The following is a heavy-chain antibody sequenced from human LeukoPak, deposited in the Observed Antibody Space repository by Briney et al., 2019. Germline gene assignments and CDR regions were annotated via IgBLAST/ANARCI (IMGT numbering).Heavy chain of an antibody. CDR2: ISSSSSYI. Sequence: ETLSLTCTVSGGSISSSSYYWGWVRQAPGKGLEWVSSISSSSSYIYYADSVKGRFTISRDNAKNSLYLQMNSLRAEDTAVYYCARGSARDSSGYYYDPLDYWGQGTLVTVSS. CDR1: GGSISSSSYY. D-gene: IGHD3-22*01. J-gene: IGHJ4*02. CDR3: ARGSARDSSGYYYDPLDY. V-gene: IGHV3-21*01.